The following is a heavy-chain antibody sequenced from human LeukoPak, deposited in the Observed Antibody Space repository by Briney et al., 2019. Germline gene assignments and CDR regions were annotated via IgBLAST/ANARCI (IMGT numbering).Heavy chain of an antibody. CDR2: ISSSSSYI. D-gene: IGHD3-3*01. J-gene: IGHJ4*02. CDR3: ARDPYDFWSGYYKGNDY. V-gene: IGHV3-21*01. CDR1: GFTLSSYS. Sequence: GGSLRLSCAASGFTLSSYSMNWVRQAPGEGLEWVSSISSSSSYIYYADSVKGRFTISRDNAKNSLYLQMNSLRAEDTAVYYCARDPYDFWSGYYKGNDYWGQGTLVTVSS.